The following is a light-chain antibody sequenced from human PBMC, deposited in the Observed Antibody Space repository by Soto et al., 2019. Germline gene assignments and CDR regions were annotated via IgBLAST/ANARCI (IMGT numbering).Light chain of an antibody. CDR1: QSVSSN. CDR3: QHYNNWPPWT. Sequence: EIVMTQSPATLSVSPGEGATLSCRASQSVSSNLAWYQQKPGQAPRLLIYAASTRATGIPARFSGGGSGTEFTLTISSLQSEDFAVYYCQHYNNWPPWTFGQGTKVEIK. V-gene: IGKV3-15*01. J-gene: IGKJ1*01. CDR2: AAS.